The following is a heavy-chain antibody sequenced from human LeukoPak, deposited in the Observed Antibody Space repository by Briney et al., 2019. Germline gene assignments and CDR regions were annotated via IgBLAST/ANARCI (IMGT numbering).Heavy chain of an antibody. CDR2: INHSGST. V-gene: IGHV4-34*01. J-gene: IGHJ5*02. D-gene: IGHD3-22*01. CDR1: GGSFSGYY. CDR3: ARGPYYYDSSGVSPWFDP. Sequence: SETLSLTCAVYGGSFSGYYWSWIRQPPGKGLEWIGEINHSGSTNYNPSLKSRVTISVGTSKNQFSLKLSSVTAADTAVYYCARGPYYYDSSGVSPWFDPWGQGTLVTVSS.